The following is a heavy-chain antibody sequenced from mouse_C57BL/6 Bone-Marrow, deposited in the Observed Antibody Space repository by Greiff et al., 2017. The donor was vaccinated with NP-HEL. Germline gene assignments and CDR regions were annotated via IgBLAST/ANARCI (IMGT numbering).Heavy chain of an antibody. CDR1: GYTFTSYW. J-gene: IGHJ3*01. V-gene: IGHV1-64*01. Sequence: QVQLQQPGAELVKPGASVKLSCKASGYTFTSYWLHWVKQRPGQGLEWIGMIHPNSGSTNYNEKFKSKATRTVDKSSSTAYKQLSSLTSEDSAVYYCARGGAWFAYWGQGTLVTVSA. CDR2: IHPNSGST. CDR3: ARGGAWFAY.